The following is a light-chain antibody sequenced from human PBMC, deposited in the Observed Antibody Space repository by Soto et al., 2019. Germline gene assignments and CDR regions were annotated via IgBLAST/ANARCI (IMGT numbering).Light chain of an antibody. CDR2: DVS. Sequence: ALTQPRSVSGSPGQSVTISCTGPSSDVGGYNYVSWYQQHPGKAPKLMIYDVSKRPSGVPDRFSGSKSGNTASLTISGLQAEDEADYYCCSYAGSYTWVFGGGTKLTVL. CDR3: CSYAGSYTWV. V-gene: IGLV2-11*01. CDR1: SSDVGGYNY. J-gene: IGLJ3*02.